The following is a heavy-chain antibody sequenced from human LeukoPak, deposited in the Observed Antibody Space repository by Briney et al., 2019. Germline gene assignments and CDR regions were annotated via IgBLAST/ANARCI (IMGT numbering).Heavy chain of an antibody. J-gene: IGHJ4*02. CDR2: IDYSGSS. V-gene: IGHV4-59*01. Sequence: SETLSLTCTVSGGSISNYYWSWIRQPPGKGLEWIGFIDYSGSSNYNPSLKSRVTMSVDTSRNQFSLKLSSVTAADTAIYYCARGRGYSFGCDFWGQGTLVTVSS. D-gene: IGHD5-18*01. CDR3: ARGRGYSFGCDF. CDR1: GGSISNYY.